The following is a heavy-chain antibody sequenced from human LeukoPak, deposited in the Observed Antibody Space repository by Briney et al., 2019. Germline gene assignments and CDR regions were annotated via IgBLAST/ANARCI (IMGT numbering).Heavy chain of an antibody. V-gene: IGHV4-34*01. CDR2: INDSGRI. J-gene: IGHJ6*03. CDR3: ARRWNYGRNYYIDV. CDR1: GGSFSNYY. D-gene: IGHD1-7*01. Sequence: PSETLSLTCAVYGGSFSNYYWSWIRQPPGKGLEWIGEINDSGRINYNPSLMSRVTVSVDTSKNQFSLRLTSVTATDTAVYYCARRWNYGRNYYIDVWGNGATVSISS.